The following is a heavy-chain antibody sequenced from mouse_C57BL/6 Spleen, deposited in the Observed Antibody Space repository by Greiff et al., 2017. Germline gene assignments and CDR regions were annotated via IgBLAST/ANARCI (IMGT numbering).Heavy chain of an antibody. J-gene: IGHJ2*01. D-gene: IGHD1-1*01. CDR1: GYTFTSYG. Sequence: VKLMESGAELARPGASVKLSCKASGYTFTSYGISWVKQRTGQGLEWIGEIYPRSGNTYYNEKFKGKATLTADKSSSTAYMELRSLTSEDSAVYFCARRESLYRPFDYWGQGTTLTVSS. V-gene: IGHV1-81*01. CDR2: IYPRSGNT. CDR3: ARRESLYRPFDY.